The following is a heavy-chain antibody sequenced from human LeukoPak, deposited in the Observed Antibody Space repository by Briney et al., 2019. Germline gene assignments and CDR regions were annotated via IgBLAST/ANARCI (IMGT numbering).Heavy chain of an antibody. CDR2: INPNSGGT. CDR3: ARDYYGSGSYYKGTYAFDI. Sequence: ASVKVSCKASGYTFTGYYMHWVRQAPGQGLEWMGWINPNSGGTNYAQKLQGGVTMTRDTSISTAYMELSRLRSDDTAVYYCARDYYGSGSYYKGTYAFDIWGQGTMVTVSS. J-gene: IGHJ3*02. D-gene: IGHD3-10*01. V-gene: IGHV1-2*02. CDR1: GYTFTGYY.